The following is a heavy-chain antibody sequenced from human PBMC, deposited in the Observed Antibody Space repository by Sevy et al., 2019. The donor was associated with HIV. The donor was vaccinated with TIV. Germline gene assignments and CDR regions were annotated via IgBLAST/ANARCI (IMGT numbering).Heavy chain of an antibody. Sequence: GGSLRLSCGASGFTFSSYDMHWVRQAAGKGLEWVSGIGSGGDAYYPGSVKGRFTISRENAKNPLYLQMNSLSAGDTAVYYCARSGGYSDYGMDVWGQGTTVTVSS. CDR1: GFTFSSYD. CDR2: IGSGGDA. D-gene: IGHD5-12*01. V-gene: IGHV3-13*01. CDR3: ARSGGYSDYGMDV. J-gene: IGHJ6*02.